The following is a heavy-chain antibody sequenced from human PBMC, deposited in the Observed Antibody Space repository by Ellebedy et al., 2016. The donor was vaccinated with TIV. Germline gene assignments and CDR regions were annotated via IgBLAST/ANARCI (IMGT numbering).Heavy chain of an antibody. J-gene: IGHJ5*02. CDR1: GFTFTSSA. Sequence: AASVKVSCKASGFTFTSSAMQWVRQARGQRLEWIGWIVVGSGNTNYAQKFQERVTITRDMSTSTAYMELSSLRSEDTAVYYCAAVSDIVVVPAAMNWFDPWGQGTLVTVSS. CDR2: IVVGSGNT. CDR3: AAVSDIVVVPAAMNWFDP. V-gene: IGHV1-58*02. D-gene: IGHD2-2*01.